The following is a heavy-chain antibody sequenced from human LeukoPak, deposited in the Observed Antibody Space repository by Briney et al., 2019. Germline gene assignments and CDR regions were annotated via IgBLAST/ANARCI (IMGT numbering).Heavy chain of an antibody. Sequence: ASVKVSCKASGYTFTGYYMHWVRQAPGQGLEWMGWINPNSGGTNYAQKFQGRVTMTRDTSISTAYMELSRLRSDDTAVYYRARGKYDFWSADNPPFGYWGQGTLVTVSS. CDR2: INPNSGGT. CDR3: ARGKYDFWSADNPPFGY. CDR1: GYTFTGYY. D-gene: IGHD3-3*01. J-gene: IGHJ4*02. V-gene: IGHV1-2*02.